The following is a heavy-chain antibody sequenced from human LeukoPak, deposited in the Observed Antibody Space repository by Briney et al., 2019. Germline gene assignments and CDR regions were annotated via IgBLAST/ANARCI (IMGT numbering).Heavy chain of an antibody. J-gene: IGHJ5*02. CDR1: GGSISSYY. CDR3: ARTVLNWFDP. D-gene: IGHD3-10*01. V-gene: IGHV4-59*12. Sequence: SETLSLTCTVSGGSISSYYWSWIRQPPGKGLEWIGYIYYSGSTNYNPSLKSRVTMSVDTSKNQFSLKLSSVTAADTAVYYCARTVLNWFDPWGQGTLVTVSS. CDR2: IYYSGST.